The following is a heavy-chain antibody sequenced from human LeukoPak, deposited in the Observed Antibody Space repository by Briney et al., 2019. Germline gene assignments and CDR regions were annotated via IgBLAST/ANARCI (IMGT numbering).Heavy chain of an antibody. V-gene: IGHV3-48*03. Sequence: GGSLRLSCATSGFSFSTQEMTWVRQAPGKGQEWVSYISSNSRTIYYADSVKGRFTISRDNTRNSVFLQLNSLRVEDTGFYYCARGSYTGFDLYFDYWGQGTLVTVSS. J-gene: IGHJ4*02. D-gene: IGHD5-12*01. CDR2: ISSNSRTI. CDR3: ARGSYTGFDLYFDY. CDR1: GFSFSTQE.